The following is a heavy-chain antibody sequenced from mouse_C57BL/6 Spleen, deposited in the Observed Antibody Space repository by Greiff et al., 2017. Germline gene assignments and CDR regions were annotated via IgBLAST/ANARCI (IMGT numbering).Heavy chain of an antibody. CDR3: ARSEYYYVSSYGGDALDV. Sequence: QVQLQQSGPELVKPGASVKISCKASGYAFSSSWMNWVKQRPGKGLEWIGRIYPGDGDTNYNGKFKGKATLTADKSSSTAYMQLSSLTSEDSAVYFCARSEYYYVSSYGGDALDVWGQGTSVTVSS. CDR1: GYAFSSSW. D-gene: IGHD1-1*01. J-gene: IGHJ4*01. V-gene: IGHV1-82*01. CDR2: IYPGDGDT.